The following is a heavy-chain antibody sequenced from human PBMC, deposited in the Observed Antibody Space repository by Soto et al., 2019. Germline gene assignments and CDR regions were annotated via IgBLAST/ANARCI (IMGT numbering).Heavy chain of an antibody. CDR2: ISSYNGDT. V-gene: IGHV1-18*04. CDR3: ARDLNTRSYYNY. Sequence: QVQLVQSGAEVKKPGASVKVSCKASGYTFTSYGISWVRQAPGQGLEWMGWISSYNGDTNYGQKLQARVTINNDTSTSKACMELRSLRSDDTAVYYCARDLNTRSYYNYWGQGTLVTVSS. CDR1: GYTFTSYG. D-gene: IGHD1-26*01. J-gene: IGHJ4*02.